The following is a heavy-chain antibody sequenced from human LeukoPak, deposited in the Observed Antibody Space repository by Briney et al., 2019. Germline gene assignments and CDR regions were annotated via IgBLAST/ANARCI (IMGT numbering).Heavy chain of an antibody. V-gene: IGHV4-34*01. D-gene: IGHD3-22*01. CDR1: GGSFSGYY. CDR2: INHSGST. CDR3: ARVPYDSSGYYGYGAFDI. J-gene: IGHJ3*02. Sequence: SETLSLTCAVYGGSFSGYYWSWIRQPPGKGLEWIGEINHSGSTNYNPSLKSRVTISVDTSKNQFSLKLSSVAAADTAVYYCARVPYDSSGYYGYGAFDIWGQGTMVTVSS.